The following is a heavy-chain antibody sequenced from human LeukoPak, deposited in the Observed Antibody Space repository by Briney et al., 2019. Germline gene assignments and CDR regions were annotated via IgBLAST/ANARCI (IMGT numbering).Heavy chain of an antibody. J-gene: IGHJ5*02. Sequence: SETLSLTCAVYGGSFSGYYRSWIRQPPGKGLEWIGEINHSGSTNYNPSLKSRVTISVDTSKNQFSLKLSSVTAADTAVYYCARYKGSSWSYGPYNWFDPWGQGTLVTVSS. CDR1: GGSFSGYY. V-gene: IGHV4-34*01. D-gene: IGHD6-13*01. CDR3: ARYKGSSWSYGPYNWFDP. CDR2: INHSGST.